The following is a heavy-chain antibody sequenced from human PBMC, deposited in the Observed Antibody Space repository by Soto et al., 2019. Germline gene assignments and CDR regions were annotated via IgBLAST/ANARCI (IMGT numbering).Heavy chain of an antibody. CDR1: GGSISSGGYY. CDR3: AGGVGESLDPSYGMDV. Sequence: QVQLQESGPGLVKPSQTLSLTCTVSGGSISSGGYYWSWIRQHPGKGLEWIGYIYYSGSTYYNPSLKSRVTISVDTSKNQFSLKLSSVTAADTAVYYCAGGVGESLDPSYGMDVWGQGTTVTVSS. CDR2: IYYSGST. J-gene: IGHJ6*02. D-gene: IGHD3-10*01. V-gene: IGHV4-31*03.